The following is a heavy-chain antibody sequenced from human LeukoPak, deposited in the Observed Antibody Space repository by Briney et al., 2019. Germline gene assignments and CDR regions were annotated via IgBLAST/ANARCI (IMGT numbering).Heavy chain of an antibody. J-gene: IGHJ5*02. CDR1: GYTFTSYY. Sequence: ASVKVSCKASGYTFTSYYMHWVRQAPGQGLEGMGLINPSGGSTSYAQKFQGRVTMTRDTSTSTVYMELSSLRSEDTAVYYCARKGILTYYDILTGYWDWFDPWGQGTLVTVSS. CDR3: ARKGILTYYDILTGYWDWFDP. CDR2: INPSGGST. D-gene: IGHD3-9*01. V-gene: IGHV1-46*01.